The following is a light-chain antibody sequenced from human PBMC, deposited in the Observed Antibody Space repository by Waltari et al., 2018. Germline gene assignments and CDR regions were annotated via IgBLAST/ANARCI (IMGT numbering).Light chain of an antibody. CDR3: GTWDSSLSGAV. Sequence: QSVLTQPPSVSAAPGQRVTISCSGGSSNVGNNYVSWYRQFPGPAPQLLIYENTGRPSGIPGRFSGSQSGTSATLDITGLQAGDEADYYCGTWDSSLSGAVFGGGTHLTVL. V-gene: IGLV1-51*02. J-gene: IGLJ7*01. CDR2: ENT. CDR1: SSNVGNNY.